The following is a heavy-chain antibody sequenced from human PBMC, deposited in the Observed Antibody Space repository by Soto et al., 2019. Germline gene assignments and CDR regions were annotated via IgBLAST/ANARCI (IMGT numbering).Heavy chain of an antibody. CDR3: ARAAEQQLSYNWFDP. J-gene: IGHJ5*02. CDR1: GGSISSYY. CDR2: IYTSGST. Sequence: QVQLQESGPGLVKPSETLSLTCTVSGGSISSYYWSWIRQRAGKGLEWIGRIYTSGSTNYNPSLKSRVTMSVDTSKNQFSLKLSSVTAADTAVYYCARAAEQQLSYNWFDPWGQGTLVTVSS. D-gene: IGHD6-13*01. V-gene: IGHV4-4*07.